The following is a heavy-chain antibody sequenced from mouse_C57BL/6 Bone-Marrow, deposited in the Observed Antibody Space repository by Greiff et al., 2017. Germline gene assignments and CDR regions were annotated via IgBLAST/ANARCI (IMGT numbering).Heavy chain of an antibody. V-gene: IGHV3-5*01. CDR3: ARDIGYDYDGYAMDY. J-gene: IGHJ4*01. CDR2: IYYSGTI. CDR1: GISITTGNYR. Sequence: ESGPGLVKPSQTVFLTCTVTGISITTGNYRWSWIRQFPGNKLEWIGYIYYSGTITYNPSLTSRTTITSDTPKNQFFLEMNSLTSEDTATYYCARDIGYDYDGYAMDYWGQGTSVTVSS. D-gene: IGHD2-4*01.